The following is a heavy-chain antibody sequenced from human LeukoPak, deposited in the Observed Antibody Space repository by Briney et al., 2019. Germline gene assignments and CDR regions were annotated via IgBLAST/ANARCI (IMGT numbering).Heavy chain of an antibody. CDR1: GGSISSYF. D-gene: IGHD1-1*01. CDR2: IYYSGST. V-gene: IGHV4-59*01. CDR3: ARDSWNDPLDP. Sequence: PSETLSLTCTVSGGSISSYFWSWIRRPPGKGLEWIGYIYYSGSTNYNPSLKSRVTISVDTSKNQFSLKLSSVTAADTAVYYCARDSWNDPLDPWGQGTLVTVSS. J-gene: IGHJ5*02.